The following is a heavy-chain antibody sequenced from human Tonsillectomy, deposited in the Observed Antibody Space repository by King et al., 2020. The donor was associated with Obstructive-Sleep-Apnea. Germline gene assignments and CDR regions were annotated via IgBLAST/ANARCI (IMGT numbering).Heavy chain of an antibody. CDR1: GFTFSSYA. Sequence: VQLVESGGGVVQPGRSLRLSCAASGFTFSSYAMHWVRQAPGKGLEWVAVISYDGSNKYYADSVKGRFTISRDNSKNTLYLQMNSLRAEDTAVYYCARTVGGIAAAGPDYWGQGTLVTVSS. D-gene: IGHD6-13*01. CDR3: ARTVGGIAAAGPDY. J-gene: IGHJ4*02. V-gene: IGHV3-30-3*01. CDR2: ISYDGSNK.